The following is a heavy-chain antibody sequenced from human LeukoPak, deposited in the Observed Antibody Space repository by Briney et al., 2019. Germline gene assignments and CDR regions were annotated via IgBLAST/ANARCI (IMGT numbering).Heavy chain of an antibody. Sequence: GGSLRLSCAASGFTFSSYSMNWVRQAPGKGLEWVSYISSSSSTIYYADSVKGRFTISRDNAKNSLYLQMNSLRAEDTAVYYCARRPNQYCSGGSCYSGWFDPWGQGTLVTVSS. J-gene: IGHJ5*02. D-gene: IGHD2-15*01. CDR2: ISSSSSTI. V-gene: IGHV3-48*04. CDR3: ARRPNQYCSGGSCYSGWFDP. CDR1: GFTFSSYS.